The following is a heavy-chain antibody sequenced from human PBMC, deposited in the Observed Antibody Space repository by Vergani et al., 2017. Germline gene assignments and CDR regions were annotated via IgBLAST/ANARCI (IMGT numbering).Heavy chain of an antibody. CDR1: GGTFSSYT. D-gene: IGHD3-10*01. Sequence: QVQLVQSGAEVKKPGSSVKVSCKASGGTFSSYTISWVRQAPGQGLEWMGRIIPILGIANYAQKFQGRVTITADKSTSTAYMELSSLRSEDTAVYYCAGSAHIDGSGSHSRDYWGQGTLVTVSS. CDR3: AGSAHIDGSGSHSRDY. J-gene: IGHJ4*02. V-gene: IGHV1-69*02. CDR2: IIPILGIA.